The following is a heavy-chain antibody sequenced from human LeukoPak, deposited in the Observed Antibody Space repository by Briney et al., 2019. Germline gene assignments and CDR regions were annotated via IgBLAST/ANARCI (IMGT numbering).Heavy chain of an antibody. Sequence: GGSLRLSCAASGFTFSSYAMHWVRQAPGKGLEWVAVISYDGSNKYYADSVKGRFTISRDNSKNTLYLQMNSLRAEDTAVYYCAKDLLPIGGWFDPWGQGTLVTVSS. CDR2: ISYDGSNK. CDR1: GFTFSSYA. V-gene: IGHV3-30*04. D-gene: IGHD2-15*01. CDR3: AKDLLPIGGWFDP. J-gene: IGHJ5*02.